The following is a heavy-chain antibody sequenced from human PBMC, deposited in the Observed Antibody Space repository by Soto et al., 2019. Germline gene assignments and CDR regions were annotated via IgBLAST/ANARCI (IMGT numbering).Heavy chain of an antibody. CDR2: ISSSSSTI. D-gene: IGHD2-2*02. CDR1: GFTFSSYS. Sequence: GGSLRLSCAASGFTFSSYSMNWVRQAPGKGLEWVSYISSSSSTIYYADSVKGRFTISRDNAKNSLYLQMNSLRDEDTAVYYCARVLYAAYCSSTSCYTSGPFDYWGQGTLVTVSS. J-gene: IGHJ4*02. V-gene: IGHV3-48*02. CDR3: ARVLYAAYCSSTSCYTSGPFDY.